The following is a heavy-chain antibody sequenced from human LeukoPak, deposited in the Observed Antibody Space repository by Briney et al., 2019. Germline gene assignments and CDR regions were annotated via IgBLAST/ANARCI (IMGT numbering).Heavy chain of an antibody. J-gene: IGHJ4*02. D-gene: IGHD3-10*01. CDR2: ITGSGDAI. CDR3: ARVLFSVRPYYFDY. V-gene: IGHV3-11*04. Sequence: VGSLRLSCAASGFTFSDYYMTWIRQAPGKGLQWLSYITGSGDAIYSADSVKGRFTISRDNVKNSLYLQMNSLRAEDTAVYYCARVLFSVRPYYFDYWGQGTLVTVSS. CDR1: GFTFSDYY.